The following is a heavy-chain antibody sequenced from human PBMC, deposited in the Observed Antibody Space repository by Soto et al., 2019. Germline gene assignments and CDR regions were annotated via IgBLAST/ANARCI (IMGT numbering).Heavy chain of an antibody. CDR3: ARVWGGAFDI. CDR2: IYYSGST. J-gene: IGHJ3*02. V-gene: IGHV4-59*01. CDR1: GGSISSYY. Sequence: SETLSLTCTVSGGSISSYYWSWIRQPPGKGLEWIGYIYYSGSTNYNPSPKSRVTISVDTSKNQFSLKLSSVTAADTAVYYCARVWGGAFDIWGQGTMVTVSS. D-gene: IGHD3-10*01.